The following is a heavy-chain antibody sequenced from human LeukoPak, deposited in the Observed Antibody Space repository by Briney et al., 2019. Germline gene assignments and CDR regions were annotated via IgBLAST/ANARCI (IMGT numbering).Heavy chain of an antibody. CDR1: GFTFSNYW. D-gene: IGHD4-11*01. J-gene: IGHJ6*03. CDR3: ARRSTVIAGYYYMDV. V-gene: IGHV3-7*01. CDR2: IRPDGSDT. Sequence: GGSLRLSCAASGFTFSNYWMAWVRQSPGRGLEWLANIRPDGSDTVYVDSVKGRFTIDRDNARNSLYLQMNSLRVEETAVYYCARRSTVIAGYYYMDVWGKGTSVTVSS.